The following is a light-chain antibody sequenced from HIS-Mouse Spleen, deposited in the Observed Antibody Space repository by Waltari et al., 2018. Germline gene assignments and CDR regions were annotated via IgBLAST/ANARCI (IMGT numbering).Light chain of an antibody. Sequence: QSALTQPASVSASPGHSITISCTGTSSDVSGYNYVPWYQQHPGKAPKLMIYEVSNRPSGVSNRFSGSKSGNTASLTISGLQAEDEADYYCSSYTSSSTLVVFGGGTKLTVL. CDR1: SSDVSGYNY. V-gene: IGLV2-14*01. J-gene: IGLJ2*01. CDR3: SSYTSSSTLVV. CDR2: EVS.